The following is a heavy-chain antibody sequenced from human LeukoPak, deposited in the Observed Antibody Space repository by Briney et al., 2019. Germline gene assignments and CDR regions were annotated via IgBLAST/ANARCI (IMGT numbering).Heavy chain of an antibody. D-gene: IGHD3-22*01. V-gene: IGHV4-39*07. Sequence: GSLRLSCAASGFTFSSYEMNWVRQPPGKGLEWIASIYYSGITYYNLSLKSRVTISIDMSKNQFSLKLTSVTAADTAVYYCARVGIYYDSSGYSWPHYFDPWGQGTLVIVSS. CDR2: IYYSGIT. J-gene: IGHJ5*02. CDR1: GFTFSSYE. CDR3: ARVGIYYDSSGYSWPHYFDP.